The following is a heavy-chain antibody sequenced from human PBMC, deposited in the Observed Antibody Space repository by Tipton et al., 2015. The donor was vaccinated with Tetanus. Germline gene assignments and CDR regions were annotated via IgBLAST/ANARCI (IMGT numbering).Heavy chain of an antibody. V-gene: IGHV4-39*01. Sequence: TLSLTCTVSGGSISSSSYYWGWIRQPPGKGLEWIGSIYYSGSTYYNPPPKSRVTISVDTSKNRFSLKLSSVTAADTAVYYCASPRRPYGSGSYVYWGQGTLVTVSS. J-gene: IGHJ4*02. D-gene: IGHD3-10*01. CDR1: GGSISSSSYY. CDR2: IYYSGST. CDR3: ASPRRPYGSGSYVY.